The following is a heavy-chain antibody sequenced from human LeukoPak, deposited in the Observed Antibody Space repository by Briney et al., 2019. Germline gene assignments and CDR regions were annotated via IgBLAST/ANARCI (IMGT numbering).Heavy chain of an antibody. CDR3: ARVEYYGSGSYYYYYYYMDV. D-gene: IGHD3-10*01. CDR1: GYTFTSYY. CDR2: INPSGGST. Sequence: ASVKVSCKASGYTFTSYYMHWVRQAPGQGLEWMGIINPSGGSTSYAQKFQGRVTITRNTSVSTAYMELSSLRSEDTAVYYCARVEYYGSGSYYYYYYYMDVWGKGTTVTVSS. V-gene: IGHV1-46*01. J-gene: IGHJ6*03.